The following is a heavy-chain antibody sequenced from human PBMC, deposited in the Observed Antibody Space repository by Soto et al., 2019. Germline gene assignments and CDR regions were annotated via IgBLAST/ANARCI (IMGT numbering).Heavy chain of an antibody. J-gene: IGHJ6*03. CDR2: IYSGGST. D-gene: IGHD5-18*01. Sequence: GGSLRLSCAASGFTVSSNCMSWVRQAPGKGLEWVSVIYSGGSTYYADSVKGRFTISRDNSKNTLYLQMNSLRAEDTAVYYCARVGYSYGYPPYYYYYMDVWGKGTTVIVSS. CDR3: ARVGYSYGYPPYYYYYMDV. CDR1: GFTVSSNC. V-gene: IGHV3-66*01.